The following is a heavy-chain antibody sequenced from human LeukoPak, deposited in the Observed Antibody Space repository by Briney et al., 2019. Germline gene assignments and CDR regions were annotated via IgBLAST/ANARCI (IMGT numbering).Heavy chain of an antibody. CDR3: AREVVVPAASYWYFDL. CDR2: YNGNT. Sequence: YNGNTNYAQKLQGRVTMTTDTSTSTAYMELRSLRSDDTAVYYCAREVVVPAASYWYFDLWGRGTLVTVSS. V-gene: IGHV1-18*01. D-gene: IGHD2-2*01. J-gene: IGHJ2*01.